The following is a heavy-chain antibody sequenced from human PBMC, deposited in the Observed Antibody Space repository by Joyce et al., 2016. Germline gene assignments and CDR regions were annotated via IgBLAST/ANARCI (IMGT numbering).Heavy chain of an antibody. CDR2: IWYDAPNK. CDR3: ARDRPHDYGDYGGLGY. Sequence: QVQLVESGGGVVQPGGSLRLSCIGSGFTFSSFGMHWVRQAPGKGLEWVAGIWYDAPNKGYADSVKGRFTVSRDNSKNSLFLQMNSLRAEDTAVYYCARDRPHDYGDYGGLGYWGQGTLVTVSS. D-gene: IGHD4-17*01. V-gene: IGHV3-33*01. CDR1: GFTFSSFG. J-gene: IGHJ4*02.